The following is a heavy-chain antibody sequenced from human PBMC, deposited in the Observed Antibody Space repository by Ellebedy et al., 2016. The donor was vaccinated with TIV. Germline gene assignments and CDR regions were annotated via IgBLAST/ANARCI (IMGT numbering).Heavy chain of an antibody. CDR2: FGLSADDT. J-gene: IGHJ4*02. V-gene: IGHV3-23*01. CDR1: GFTFSSYA. D-gene: IGHD3-22*01. Sequence: GESLKISCAASGFTFSSYAMSWVRQAPGKGLEWVSGFGLSADDTYHADSVEGRFLISRDNSKKTLYLQMNSLRAEDTAVYYCAKGRGGGSDSSAHRYYFDYWGLGTLVTVSS. CDR3: AKGRGGGSDSSAHRYYFDY.